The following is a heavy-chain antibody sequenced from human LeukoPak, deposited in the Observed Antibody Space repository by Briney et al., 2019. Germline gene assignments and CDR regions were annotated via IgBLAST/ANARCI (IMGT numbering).Heavy chain of an antibody. V-gene: IGHV4-4*02. CDR2: IYHSGST. CDR3: ARHLTVGADFDY. CDR1: GGSISSSNW. Sequence: SETLSLTCAVSGGSISSSNWWSWVRQPPGKGLEWIGEIYHSGSTYYNPSLKSRVTISVDTSKNQFSLKLSSVTAADTAVYYCARHLTVGADFDYWGQGTLVTVSS. D-gene: IGHD1-26*01. J-gene: IGHJ4*02.